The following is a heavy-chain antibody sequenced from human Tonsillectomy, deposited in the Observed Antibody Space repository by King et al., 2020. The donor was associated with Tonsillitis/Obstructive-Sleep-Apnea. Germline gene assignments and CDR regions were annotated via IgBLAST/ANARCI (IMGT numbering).Heavy chain of an antibody. CDR3: AREGIYDTSGYADDFDI. D-gene: IGHD3-22*01. V-gene: IGHV3-30*04. CDR1: GFTFSRYA. CDR2: ISYDGSNK. Sequence: VQLVESGGGVVQPGRSLRLSCAASGFTFSRYAIHWVRQGPGKGLEWVAVISYDGSNKYYADSVEGRFTISRDNSKNTLYLQMNSLGAEDTAMYYCAREGIYDTSGYADDFDIWGQGTMVTVSS. J-gene: IGHJ3*02.